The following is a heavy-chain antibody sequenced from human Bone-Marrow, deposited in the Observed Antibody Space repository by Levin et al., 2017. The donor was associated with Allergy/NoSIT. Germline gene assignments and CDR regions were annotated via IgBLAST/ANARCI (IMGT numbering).Heavy chain of an antibody. CDR2: VYYSGST. Sequence: SETLSLTCIVSGGSINSFYWSWIRQSPGKPLEWIGYVYYSGSTNYNPSLKSRVTISVDTSKNQFSLKVSSVTAADTALYYCARGSYLLDVWGQGTTVTVS. CDR3: ARGSYLLDV. J-gene: IGHJ6*02. CDR1: GGSINSFY. D-gene: IGHD1-26*01. V-gene: IGHV4-59*01.